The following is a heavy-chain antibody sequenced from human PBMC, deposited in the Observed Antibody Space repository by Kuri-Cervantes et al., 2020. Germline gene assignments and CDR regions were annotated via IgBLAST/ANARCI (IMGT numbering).Heavy chain of an antibody. D-gene: IGHD4-23*01. J-gene: IGHJ4*02. CDR3: ARDLFYSTVGHYFDY. Sequence: GGSLRLSCAASGFTFSSYAMHWVCQAPGKGLEWVAVISYDGSNKYYADSVKGRFTISRDNSKNTLYLQMNSLRAEDTAVYYCARDLFYSTVGHYFDYWGQGTLVTVSS. CDR2: ISYDGSNK. CDR1: GFTFSSYA. V-gene: IGHV3-30-3*01.